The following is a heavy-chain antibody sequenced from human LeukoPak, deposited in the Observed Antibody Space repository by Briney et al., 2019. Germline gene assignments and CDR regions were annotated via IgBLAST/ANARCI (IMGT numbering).Heavy chain of an antibody. CDR2: ISGSGGST. CDR3: ASVSGYYYGTGTHDY. Sequence: GGSLRLPCAASGFTFSSYAMSWVRQAPGKGLEWVSAISGSGGSTYYADSVKGRFTISRDNAKNTLYLQMNSLRAEDTAVYYCASVSGYYYGTGTHDYWGQGTLVTVSS. J-gene: IGHJ4*02. D-gene: IGHD3-10*01. CDR1: GFTFSSYA. V-gene: IGHV3-23*01.